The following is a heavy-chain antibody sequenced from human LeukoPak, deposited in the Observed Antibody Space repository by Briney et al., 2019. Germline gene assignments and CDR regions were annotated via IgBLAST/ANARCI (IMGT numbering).Heavy chain of an antibody. CDR2: LSFDGSNN. CDR1: GFTFATYA. CDR3: AKDGYCGSASCYGWFAP. D-gene: IGHD2-2*03. Sequence: GGSLRLSCTASGFTFATYAMHWVRQAPGKGLEWVAVLSFDGSNNFYADSVRGRFTVSRDISKNTLFLQMDSLRVEDTAVYYCAKDGYCGSASCYGWFAPWGPGTLVTVSS. V-gene: IGHV3-30*04. J-gene: IGHJ5*02.